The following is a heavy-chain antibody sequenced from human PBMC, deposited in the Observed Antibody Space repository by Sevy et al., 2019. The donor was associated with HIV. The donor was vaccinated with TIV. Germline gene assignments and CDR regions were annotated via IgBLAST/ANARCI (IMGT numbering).Heavy chain of an antibody. CDR3: ARHAHITMIVT. CDR2: IFYSGST. Sequence: SETLSLTCTVSGGSISSSSYYCGWIRQPPGKGLEWIGSIFYSGSTYYNPSLKSRVTISVDTSKNQFSLKLNSVTAADTAVYYCARHAHITMIVTWGQGTLVTVSS. V-gene: IGHV4-39*01. CDR1: GGSISSSSYY. J-gene: IGHJ5*02. D-gene: IGHD3-22*01.